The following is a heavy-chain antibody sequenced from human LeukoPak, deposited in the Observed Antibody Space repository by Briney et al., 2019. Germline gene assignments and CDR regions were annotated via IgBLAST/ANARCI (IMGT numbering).Heavy chain of an antibody. CDR1: GYTFTGYY. CDR3: ARESTVAGAFDI. CDR2: INPNSGGT. J-gene: IGHJ3*02. D-gene: IGHD6-19*01. Sequence: ASVKVSCKASGYTFTGYYMHWVRQAPGQGLEWMGWINPNSGGTNYAQKFQGWDTMTRDTSISTAYMELSRLRSDDTAVYYCARESTVAGAFDIWGQGTMVTVSS. V-gene: IGHV1-2*04.